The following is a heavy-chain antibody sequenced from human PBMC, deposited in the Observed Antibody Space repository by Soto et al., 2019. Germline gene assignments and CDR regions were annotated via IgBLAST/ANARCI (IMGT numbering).Heavy chain of an antibody. J-gene: IGHJ6*02. CDR1: GLGVRNNY. V-gene: IGHV3-53*01. CDR3: VRPLPSGRNYGMDV. D-gene: IGHD3-10*01. Sequence: GGSLRLSCTAYGLGVRNNYMSWVRQAPGKGLEWVSVIYNDGTTYYADSVKGRFTISRDTSKNTLSLQMDSLRAEDTAVYYCVRPLPSGRNYGMDVWGQGTTVTVS. CDR2: IYNDGTT.